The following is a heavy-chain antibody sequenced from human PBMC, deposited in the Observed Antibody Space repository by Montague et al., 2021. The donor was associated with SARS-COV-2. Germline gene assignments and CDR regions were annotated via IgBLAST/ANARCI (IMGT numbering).Heavy chain of an antibody. J-gene: IGHJ4*02. CDR1: GDSIMGYR. CDR3: ARFFRVGTSSAFDH. Sequence: SETLSLTCGVSGDSIMGYRWSWVRKPLGRGLEWIGDVRDSGTTNYNPSLTNRITISIDTSKAQFSLILTSVNAADTAVYYCARFFRVGTSSAFDHWGQGILVTVSS. CDR2: VRDSGTT. D-gene: IGHD3-10*01. V-gene: IGHV4-59*08.